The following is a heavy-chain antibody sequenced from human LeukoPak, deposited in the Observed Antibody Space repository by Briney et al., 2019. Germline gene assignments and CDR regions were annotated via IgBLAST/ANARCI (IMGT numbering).Heavy chain of an antibody. J-gene: IGHJ4*02. CDR3: ASGLPRNYYDSSGPYDY. CDR1: GYTFTSYY. V-gene: IGHV1-46*01. Sequence: ASVKVSCKASGYTFTSYYMHWVRQAPGQGLEWMGIINPSGGSTSYAQKFQGRVTMTRDTSTSTVYMELSSLRSEDTAVYYCASGLPRNYYDSSGPYDYWGQGTLVTVSS. D-gene: IGHD3-22*01. CDR2: INPSGGST.